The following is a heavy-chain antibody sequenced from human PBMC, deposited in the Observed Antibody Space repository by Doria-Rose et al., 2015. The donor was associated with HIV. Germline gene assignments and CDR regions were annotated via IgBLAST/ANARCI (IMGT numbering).Heavy chain of an antibody. CDR2: INHSGNS. D-gene: IGHD6-13*01. J-gene: IGHJ4*02. Sequence: QVQLQQWDAGLLKPSETLSLTCVVYGGSFSGYYWSWSRPSPGKGLQWIGEINHSGNSNYNQSPNSGVTVPEDTSKNRFSRNLRSVTAADTAVYYCARRPPYSSSWKYWGQGTLVTVSS. CDR3: ARRPPYSSSWKY. V-gene: IGHV4-34*01. CDR1: GGSFSGYY.